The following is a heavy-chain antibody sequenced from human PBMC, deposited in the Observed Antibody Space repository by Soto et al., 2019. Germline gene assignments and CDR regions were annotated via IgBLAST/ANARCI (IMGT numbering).Heavy chain of an antibody. V-gene: IGHV1-46*02. Sequence: ASVKVSCKASGYTFNRYQMHWVRQAPGEGLEWIGIINPSDGSTSYAQNLQGRVTMTRDTSTSTVYMELNSLRSEDTAVYYCARHLGMDVWGQGTTVTVSS. CDR2: INPSDGST. CDR1: GYTFNRYQ. CDR3: ARHLGMDV. J-gene: IGHJ6*02.